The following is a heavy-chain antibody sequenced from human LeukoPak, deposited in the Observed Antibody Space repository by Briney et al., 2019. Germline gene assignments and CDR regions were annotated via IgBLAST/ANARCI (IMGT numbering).Heavy chain of an antibody. CDR1: GGSISSGGYY. V-gene: IGHV4-31*03. CDR3: ARRAVAGTLDWFDP. CDR2: IYYSGST. J-gene: IGHJ5*02. Sequence: KTSQTLSLTCTVSGGSISSGGYYWSWIRQHPGKGLEWIGYIYYSGSTYYNPSLKSRVTISVDTSKNQFSLKLSSVTAADTAVYYCARRAVAGTLDWFDPWGQGTLVTVSS. D-gene: IGHD6-19*01.